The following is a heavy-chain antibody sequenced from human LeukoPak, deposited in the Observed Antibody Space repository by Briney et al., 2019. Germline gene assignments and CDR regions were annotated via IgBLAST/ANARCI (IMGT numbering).Heavy chain of an antibody. V-gene: IGHV3-66*01. J-gene: IGHJ4*02. CDR2: IYSGGST. CDR1: GFTVSSNY. D-gene: IGHD3-10*01. CDR3: ARAVVRGVTIRYFDY. Sequence: GGSLRLSCAASGFTVSSNYMSWVRQAPGKGLEWVSVIYSGGSTYYADSVKGRFTISRDNSKNTLYLQMNSLRAEDTAVYYCARAVVRGVTIRYFDYWGQGTLVTVSS.